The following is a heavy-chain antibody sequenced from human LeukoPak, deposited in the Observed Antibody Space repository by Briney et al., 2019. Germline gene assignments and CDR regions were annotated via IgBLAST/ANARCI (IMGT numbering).Heavy chain of an antibody. CDR1: GFTFNTYA. J-gene: IGHJ5*02. V-gene: IGHV3-23*01. Sequence: GGSLRLSCAASGFTFNTYAMSWVRQAPGKGLEWVSAISGRGDRTFYADSVKGRLTISRDNSRSTLYLQMNSLRADDTAVYYCARESTAVGPGWFDPWGQGTLVTVSS. D-gene: IGHD6-13*01. CDR2: ISGRGDRT. CDR3: ARESTAVGPGWFDP.